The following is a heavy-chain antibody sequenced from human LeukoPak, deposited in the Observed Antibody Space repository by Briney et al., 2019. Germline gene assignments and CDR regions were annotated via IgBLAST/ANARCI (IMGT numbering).Heavy chain of an antibody. CDR3: ARDNLGSSSWTGY. V-gene: IGHV3-11*04. CDR1: GFTFSDNY. J-gene: IGHJ4*02. D-gene: IGHD6-13*01. Sequence: GGSLRLSCAASGFTFSDNYMTWVRQAPGKGLEWLSYISGNGGVIQYADSVKGRFTISRDNSKNTLYLQMNSPRAEDAAVYYCARDNLGSSSWTGYWGQGTLVTASS. CDR2: ISGNGGVI.